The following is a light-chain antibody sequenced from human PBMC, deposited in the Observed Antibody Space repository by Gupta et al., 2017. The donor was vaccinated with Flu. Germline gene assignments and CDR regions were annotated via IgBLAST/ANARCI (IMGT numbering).Light chain of an antibody. V-gene: IGKV3-20*01. CDR2: DAS. CDR3: QQYNNSPLT. Sequence: EIVLTQSPGTLSLSPGERAALSCRASQSLSSSYLAWYQQKPGQAPSLLIYDASNRATGIPDRFSGSGSGTDFTLTISRLEPEDFAVYYCQQYNNSPLTFGGGTKVEIK. J-gene: IGKJ4*01. CDR1: QSLSSSY.